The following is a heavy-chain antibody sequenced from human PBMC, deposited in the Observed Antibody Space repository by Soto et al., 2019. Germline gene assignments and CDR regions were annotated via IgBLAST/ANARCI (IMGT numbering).Heavy chain of an antibody. CDR2: INPNSGGT. CDR1: GYTFTGYY. J-gene: IGHJ5*02. CDR3: ARVPVPYSSGRPAFSWFDP. Sequence: QVQLVQSGAEVKKPGASVKVSCKASGYTFTGYYMHWVRQAPRQGLEWMGWINPNSGGTNYAQKFQGWVTMTRDTSISTAYMELSRVRSDDTVVYYCARVPVPYSSGRPAFSWFDPWGQGTLVTVSS. D-gene: IGHD6-19*01. V-gene: IGHV1-2*04.